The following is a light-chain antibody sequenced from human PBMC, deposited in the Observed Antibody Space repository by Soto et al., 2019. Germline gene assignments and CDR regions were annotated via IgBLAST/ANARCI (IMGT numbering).Light chain of an antibody. V-gene: IGLV2-14*01. J-gene: IGLJ3*02. CDR3: SSYTISSSLV. Sequence: QSALTQPASVSGSPGQSITISCTGTSSDVGGYNYVSWYQQHPGKAPKLMIYEVNNRPSGVSNRFSGSKSGNTASLTISGLQAEDEANYYCSSYTISSSLVFGGGTKLTVL. CDR1: SSDVGGYNY. CDR2: EVN.